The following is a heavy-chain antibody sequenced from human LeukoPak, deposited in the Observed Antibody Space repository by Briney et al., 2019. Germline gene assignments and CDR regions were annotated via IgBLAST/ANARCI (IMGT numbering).Heavy chain of an antibody. V-gene: IGHV4-39*01. CDR2: IYYSGST. D-gene: IGHD3-16*01. Sequence: SETLSLTCTVSGGSISSTSYYYWGWIRQPPGKGLERIGSIYYSGSTYYNPSLKSRVTISVDTSKSQFSLKLNTVTAADTAVYYCARRRKGGRWFDPWGQGTLVTVSS. CDR3: ARRRKGGRWFDP. J-gene: IGHJ5*02. CDR1: GGSISSTSYYY.